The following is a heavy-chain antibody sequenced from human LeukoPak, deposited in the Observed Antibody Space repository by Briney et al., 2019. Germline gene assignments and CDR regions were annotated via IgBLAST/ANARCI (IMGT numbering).Heavy chain of an antibody. CDR2: INPISGGT. V-gene: IGHV1-2*02. CDR1: GYTFTAYY. J-gene: IGHJ4*02. D-gene: IGHD2-2*01. Sequence: ASVKVSCKASGYTFTAYYMHWARQAPGQGLEWMGWINPISGGTKYAQKFQGRVTMTRDTSISTAYMELSRLRSDDTAVYYCASVLAIVVVPAAPHGYWGQGTLVTVSS. CDR3: ASVLAIVVVPAAPHGY.